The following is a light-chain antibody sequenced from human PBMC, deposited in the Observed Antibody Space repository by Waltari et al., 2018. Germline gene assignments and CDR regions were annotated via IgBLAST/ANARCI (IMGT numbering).Light chain of an antibody. Sequence: DIQMTQSLSSLSASVGDRVTITCRASQSVRSFLNCDQQKTGKAPKLLIYTTSTLQSGAPSRFTGSGSGTDFTLTINSLQPEDFATYYCQQSYVTPSTFGGGTKVDIK. CDR1: QSVRSF. CDR2: TTS. J-gene: IGKJ4*01. V-gene: IGKV1-39*01. CDR3: QQSYVTPST.